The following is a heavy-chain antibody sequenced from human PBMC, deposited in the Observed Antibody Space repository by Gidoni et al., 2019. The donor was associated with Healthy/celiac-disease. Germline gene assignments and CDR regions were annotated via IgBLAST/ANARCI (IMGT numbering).Heavy chain of an antibody. D-gene: IGHD6-19*01. CDR3: ARAKGAVAGMHDYYYYYGMDV. CDR1: GFTFSSYA. V-gene: IGHV3-64*01. CDR2: ISSNGGST. Sequence: EVQLVESGGGLVQPGGSLRLSCAGSGFTFSSYAVTWVRQAPGKGLEYVSAISSNGGSTYYANSVKGRFTISRDNSKNTLYLQMGSLRAEDMAVYYCARAKGAVAGMHDYYYYYGMDVWGQGTTVTVSS. J-gene: IGHJ6*02.